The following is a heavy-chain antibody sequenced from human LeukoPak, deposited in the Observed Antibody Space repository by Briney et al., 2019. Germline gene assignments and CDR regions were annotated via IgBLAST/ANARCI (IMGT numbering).Heavy chain of an antibody. CDR1: GFTFSSYS. CDR2: ISSSSSYI. V-gene: IGHV3-21*01. J-gene: IGHJ6*02. Sequence: GGSLRLSCAASGFTFSSYSMNWVRQAPGKGLEWVSSISSSSSYIYYADSVKGRFTISRDNAKNSLYLQMNSLRAEDTAVYYCARSPYYYGSGSYPQTYYYYGMDVWGQGTTVTVSS. CDR3: ARSPYYYGSGSYPQTYYYYGMDV. D-gene: IGHD3-10*01.